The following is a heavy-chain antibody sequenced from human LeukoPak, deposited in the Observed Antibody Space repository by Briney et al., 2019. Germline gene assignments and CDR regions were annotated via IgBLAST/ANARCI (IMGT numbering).Heavy chain of an antibody. CDR2: IYSGGST. CDR3: ASSGNYRIYYFDY. CDR1: GFTVSSNY. J-gene: IGHJ4*02. Sequence: GGSLRLACAASGFTVSSNYMSWVRQAPGKGLEWVSLIYSGGSTYYADSVKGRFTISRDNSKNTLYLQMNSLRAEDTAVYYCASSGNYRIYYFDYWGQGTLVTVSS. D-gene: IGHD1-26*01. V-gene: IGHV3-66*01.